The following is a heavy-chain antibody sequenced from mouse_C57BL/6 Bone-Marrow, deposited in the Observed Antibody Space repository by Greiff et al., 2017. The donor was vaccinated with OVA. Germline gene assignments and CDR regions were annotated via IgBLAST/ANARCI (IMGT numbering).Heavy chain of an antibody. Sequence: QVQLKQSGAELVMPGASVKLSCKASGYTFTSYWMHWVKQRPGQGLEWIGEIDPSDSYTNYNQKFKGKSTLTVDKSSSTAYMQLSSLTSEDSAVYYCARGAYYGSPWFAYWGQGTLVTVSA. CDR2: IDPSDSYT. D-gene: IGHD1-1*01. J-gene: IGHJ3*01. CDR3: ARGAYYGSPWFAY. CDR1: GYTFTSYW. V-gene: IGHV1-69*01.